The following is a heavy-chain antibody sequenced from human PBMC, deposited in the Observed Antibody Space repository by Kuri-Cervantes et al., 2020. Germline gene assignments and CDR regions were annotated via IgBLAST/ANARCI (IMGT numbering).Heavy chain of an antibody. V-gene: IGHV3-48*04. CDR1: GFTFSSYW. D-gene: IGHD3-10*01. CDR2: ISSSSSTI. J-gene: IGHJ3*01. CDR3: ARGFQGGAFDF. Sequence: GESLKISCAASGFTFSSYWMSWVRQAPGKGLEWASYISSSSSTIYYADSVKGRFTISRDNAKNPLYLQMNSLRAEDTAVYFCARGFQGGAFDFWGQGTMVTVSS.